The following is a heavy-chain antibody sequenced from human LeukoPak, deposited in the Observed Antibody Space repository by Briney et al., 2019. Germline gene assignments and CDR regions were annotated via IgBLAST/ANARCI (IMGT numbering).Heavy chain of an antibody. CDR3: ARVSPFDY. CDR2: FYSGGST. CDR1: GFTVSSNY. J-gene: IGHJ4*01. V-gene: IGHV3-66*01. Sequence: PGGSLRLSCVASGFTVSSNYMSWVRQAPGKGLEWFSVFYSGGSTYYADSVNGRFTMSRDNSKNTLYLQMNGLRVEDTAVYYWARVSPFDYGGQEPRSPSPQ.